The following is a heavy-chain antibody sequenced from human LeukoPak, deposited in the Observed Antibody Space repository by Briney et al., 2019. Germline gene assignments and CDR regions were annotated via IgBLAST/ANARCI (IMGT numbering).Heavy chain of an antibody. Sequence: GGSLRLSCAASGFTFSSYAMSWVRQPPGKGLEWVSSISGSGYSTYSADPVKGRFTISRDNSKKTLDLQMNSLRAEDTAVYYCARTVVTAIPVHYFDYWGQGTLVTVSS. J-gene: IGHJ4*02. CDR2: ISGSGYST. CDR1: GFTFSSYA. CDR3: ARTVVTAIPVHYFDY. D-gene: IGHD2-21*02. V-gene: IGHV3-23*01.